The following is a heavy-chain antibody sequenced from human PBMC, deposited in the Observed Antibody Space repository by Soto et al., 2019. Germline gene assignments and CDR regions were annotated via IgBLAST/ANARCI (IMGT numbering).Heavy chain of an antibody. Sequence: NPSETLSLTCTVSGGSIRSYYWSWIRQPPGKGLEWSGYIYYSGSTSYNPSRKSRVTISVDTSQTQFSLKLSSVTAADTAVYSCARVAGDYSKFVSSWGKGTLVTVSS. D-gene: IGHD4-4*01. CDR3: ARVAGDYSKFVSS. V-gene: IGHV4-59*12. J-gene: IGHJ4*02. CDR1: GGSIRSYY. CDR2: IYYSGST.